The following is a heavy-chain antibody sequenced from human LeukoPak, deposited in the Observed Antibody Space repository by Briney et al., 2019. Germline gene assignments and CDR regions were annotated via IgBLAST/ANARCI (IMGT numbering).Heavy chain of an antibody. CDR2: IKSKAVGETI. V-gene: IGHV3-15*07. J-gene: IGHJ4*02. CDR3: STLTSRGLSDS. Sequence: PGGSLRLSCAASGFTFTNAWMNWVRQAPGKGLEWVGRIKSKAVGETIDYAAPVKGGFTFSRDDSKNMLYLQMNSLKSEDTAVYYCSTLTSRGLSDSWGQGTLVTVSS. D-gene: IGHD1-20*01. CDR1: GFTFTNAW.